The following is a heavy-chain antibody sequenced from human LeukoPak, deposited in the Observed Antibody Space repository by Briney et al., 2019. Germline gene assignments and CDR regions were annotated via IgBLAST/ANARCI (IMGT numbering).Heavy chain of an antibody. Sequence: SETLSLTCTVSGGSISSYYWSWIRQLAGKGLEWIGRIYTSGSTNYNPSLKSRVTMSVDTSKNQFSLKLSSVTAADTAVYYCAREEHSSSPFSYYMDVWGKGTTVTVSS. V-gene: IGHV4-4*07. CDR1: GGSISSYY. J-gene: IGHJ6*03. D-gene: IGHD6-6*01. CDR3: AREEHSSSPFSYYMDV. CDR2: IYTSGST.